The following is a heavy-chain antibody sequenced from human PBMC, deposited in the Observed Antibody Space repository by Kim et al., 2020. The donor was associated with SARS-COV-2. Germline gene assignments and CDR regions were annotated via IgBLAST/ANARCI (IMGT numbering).Heavy chain of an antibody. CDR3: AGGFYGDYEEPFDH. CDR2: IYYSGST. V-gene: IGHV4-31*03. CDR1: GGSISSGGYY. Sequence: SETLSLTCTVSGGSISSGGYYWSWIRQHPGKGLEWIGYIYYSGSTYYNPSLKSRVTISVDTSKNQFSLKLSSVTAADTAVYYCAGGFYGDYEEPFDHWGQGTLVTVSS. D-gene: IGHD4-17*01. J-gene: IGHJ4*02.